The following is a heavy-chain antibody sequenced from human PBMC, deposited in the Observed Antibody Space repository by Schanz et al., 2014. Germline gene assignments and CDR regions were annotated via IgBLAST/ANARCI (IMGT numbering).Heavy chain of an antibody. Sequence: QGLLVQSGGEVKKPGASVKVSCKASGYTFPSYGISWVRQAPGQGLEWMGWINGYNAHTNYAQKFQGRVTMTTDTSTSTVYMELRSLRSDDTAVYYCARDRDQWDGNFCDFWGQGTLVTVSS. CDR2: INGYNAHT. CDR3: ARDRDQWDGNFCDF. D-gene: IGHD1-26*01. CDR1: GYTFPSYG. V-gene: IGHV1-18*04. J-gene: IGHJ4*02.